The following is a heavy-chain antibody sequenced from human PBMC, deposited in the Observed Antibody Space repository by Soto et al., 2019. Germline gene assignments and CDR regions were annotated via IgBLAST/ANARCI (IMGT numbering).Heavy chain of an antibody. V-gene: IGHV5-51*01. CDR2: IFPADSDT. Sequence: EVQLVQSGAEVKKPGESLMISCKGSGYSFSNYWIAWVRQMPGKGLEWMGIIFPADSDTKYSPSFQGQVTISADKSISTAYLQWSSLKASDTAMYYCASSVVVPSTMNYFDYWGQGSLVTVSS. CDR1: GYSFSNYW. D-gene: IGHD2-15*01. CDR3: ASSVVVPSTMNYFDY. J-gene: IGHJ4*02.